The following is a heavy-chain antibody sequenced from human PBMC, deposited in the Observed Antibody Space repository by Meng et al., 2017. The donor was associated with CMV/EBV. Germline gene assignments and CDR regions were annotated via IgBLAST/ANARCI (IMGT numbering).Heavy chain of an antibody. Sequence: GESLKISCAASGFTFSSYSMNWVRQAPGKGLEWVSSISSSSSSYIYYADSVKGRFTISRDNAKNSLYLQMNSLRAEDTAVYYCARVCNTSPYYDFWSGYFSADVYGMDVWGQGTTVTVSS. CDR3: ARVCNTSPYYDFWSGYFSADVYGMDV. V-gene: IGHV3-21*01. J-gene: IGHJ6*02. D-gene: IGHD3-3*01. CDR2: ISSSSSSYI. CDR1: GFTFSSYS.